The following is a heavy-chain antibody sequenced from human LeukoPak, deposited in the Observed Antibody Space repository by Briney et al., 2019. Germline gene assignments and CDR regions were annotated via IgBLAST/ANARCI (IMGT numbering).Heavy chain of an antibody. J-gene: IGHJ3*02. Sequence: WASVKVSCKASGGTFSSYAISWVRQAPGQGLEWMGRIIPILGIANYAQKFQGRVTMTTDTSTSTAYMELRSLRSDDTAVYYCARIGASAFDIWGQGTMVTVSS. CDR3: ARIGASAFDI. V-gene: IGHV1-69*04. CDR2: IIPILGIA. CDR1: GGTFSSYA.